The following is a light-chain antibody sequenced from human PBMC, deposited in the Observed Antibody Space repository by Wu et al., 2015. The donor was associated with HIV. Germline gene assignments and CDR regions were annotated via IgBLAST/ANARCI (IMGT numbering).Light chain of an antibody. CDR1: QDITTY. Sequence: EIVLTQSPATLSLSPGERATLSCRASQDITTYLAWYQQKLGQAPRLLIYDASNRATGIPARFSGSGSGTDFNLTINFLEPEDFAVYFCQQRSDWPSTFGQGTRLEIK. CDR3: QQRSDWPST. CDR2: DAS. J-gene: IGKJ5*01. V-gene: IGKV3-11*01.